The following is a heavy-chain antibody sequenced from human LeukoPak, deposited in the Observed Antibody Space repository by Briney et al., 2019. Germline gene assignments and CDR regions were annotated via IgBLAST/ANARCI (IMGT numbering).Heavy chain of an antibody. Sequence: SETLSLTCTVSGGSISSSSYYWGWIRQPPGKGLEWIGSIYYSGSTYYNPSLKSRVTISVDTSKNQFSLKLSSVTAADTAVYYCARAADYVWGSYRSRDRVTDRENDAFDIWGQGTMVTVSS. D-gene: IGHD3-16*02. V-gene: IGHV4-39*07. CDR3: ARAADYVWGSYRSRDRVTDRENDAFDI. J-gene: IGHJ3*02. CDR1: GGSISSSSYY. CDR2: IYYSGST.